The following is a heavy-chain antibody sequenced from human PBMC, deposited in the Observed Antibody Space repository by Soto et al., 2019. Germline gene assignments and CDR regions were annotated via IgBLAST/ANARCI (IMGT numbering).Heavy chain of an antibody. Sequence: VGPLRLSCAASEFTVSSNYMNWVRQAPGKGLEWVSSISSTTNYIYYGDSMKGRFTISRDNAKNSLYLEMNSLRAEDTAVYYCARESEDLTSNFDYWGQGTLVTVS. V-gene: IGHV3-21*06. CDR2: ISSTTNYI. CDR1: EFTVSSNY. J-gene: IGHJ4*02. CDR3: ARESEDLTSNFDY.